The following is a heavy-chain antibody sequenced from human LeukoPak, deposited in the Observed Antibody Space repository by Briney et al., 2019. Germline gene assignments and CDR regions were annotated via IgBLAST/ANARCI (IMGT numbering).Heavy chain of an antibody. CDR1: GFTFSSYA. D-gene: IGHD6-19*01. CDR3: TTEGAVAGPDY. CDR2: IKSKTDGGTT. Sequence: GGSLRLSCAASGFTFSSYAMSWVRQAPGKGLEWVGRIKSKTDGGTTDYAAPVKGRFTISRDDSKNTLYLQMNSLKTEDTAVYYCTTEGAVAGPDYWGQGTLVTVSS. J-gene: IGHJ4*02. V-gene: IGHV3-15*01.